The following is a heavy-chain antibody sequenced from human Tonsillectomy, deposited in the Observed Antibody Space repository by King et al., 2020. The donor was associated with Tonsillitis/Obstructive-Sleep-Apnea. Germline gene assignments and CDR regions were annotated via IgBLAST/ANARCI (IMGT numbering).Heavy chain of an antibody. CDR1: GGSISSYY. J-gene: IGHJ3*02. D-gene: IGHD2/OR15-2a*01. CDR3: ARMEYRAGNSFDI. Sequence: QLQESGPGLVKPSETLSLTCTVSGGSISSYYWSWNRQPPGKGLEWIGYIYYSGSTNYNPSLKSRVTISVDTSKNQFSLKLSSVTAADTAVYYCARMEYRAGNSFDIWGQGTMVTVSS. CDR2: IYYSGST. V-gene: IGHV4-59*01.